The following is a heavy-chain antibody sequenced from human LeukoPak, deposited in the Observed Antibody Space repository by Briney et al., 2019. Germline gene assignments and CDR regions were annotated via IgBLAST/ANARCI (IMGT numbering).Heavy chain of an antibody. D-gene: IGHD3-22*01. CDR3: ARDGGNYYDSNGYYLNWFDP. Sequence: ASVKVSCKASGYTFTGYYMHWVRQAPGQGLEWMGWINPNSGGTNYAQKFQGRVTMTRDTSISTAYMELSRLRSDDTAVYYCARDGGNYYDSNGYYLNWFDPWGQGTLVTVSS. CDR2: INPNSGGT. V-gene: IGHV1-2*02. J-gene: IGHJ5*02. CDR1: GYTFTGYY.